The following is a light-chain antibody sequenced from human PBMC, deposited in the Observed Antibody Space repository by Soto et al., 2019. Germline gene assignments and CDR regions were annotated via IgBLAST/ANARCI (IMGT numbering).Light chain of an antibody. J-gene: IGLJ7*01. V-gene: IGLV1-40*01. CDR1: SSNIGAGYD. CDR3: QSYDSSLSGYAV. Sequence: QSVLTQPPSVSGAPGQRVTISCTGSSSNIGAGYDVHWYQQLPGTAPKLLIYGNSNRPSGVPDRFSGSKSGTSASMAITGRQAEDEAYYYCQSYDSSLSGYAVFGGGTQLTVL. CDR2: GNS.